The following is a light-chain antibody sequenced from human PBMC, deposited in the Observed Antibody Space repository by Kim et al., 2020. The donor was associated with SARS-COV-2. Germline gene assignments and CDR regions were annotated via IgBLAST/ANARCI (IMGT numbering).Light chain of an antibody. CDR2: EVN. V-gene: IGLV2-8*01. CDR1: SSDIGGDER. J-gene: IGLJ3*02. Sequence: GQSVTISCTGTSSDIGGDERVSWYQHHPGKAPKLIIYEVNMRPSGVPDRFSGSKSGNTASLTVSGLQAEDEADYYCCSYAGSNNWVFGGGTQLTVL. CDR3: CSYAGSNNWV.